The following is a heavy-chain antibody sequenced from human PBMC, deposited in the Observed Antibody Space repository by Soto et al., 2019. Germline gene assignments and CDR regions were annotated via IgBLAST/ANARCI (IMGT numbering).Heavy chain of an antibody. CDR1: GYTFTSYA. V-gene: IGHV1-3*01. CDR2: INAGNGNT. D-gene: IGHD4-17*01. J-gene: IGHJ4*02. CDR3: ARYGGYGDYKYYFDY. Sequence: QVQLVQSGAEVKKPGASVKVSCKASGYTFTSYAMHWVRQAPGQRLEWMGWINAGNGNTKYSQKFQGRVTITRDTSASTAYMELSSLRSEDTAVYYCARYGGYGDYKYYFDYWGQGTLVTVSS.